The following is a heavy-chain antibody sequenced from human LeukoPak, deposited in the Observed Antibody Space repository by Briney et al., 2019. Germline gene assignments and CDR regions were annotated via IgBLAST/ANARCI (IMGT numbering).Heavy chain of an antibody. V-gene: IGHV4-38-2*01. Sequence: PSETLSLTCAVSGYSISSGYYWGWIRQPPGKGLEWIGSIYHSGSTYYNPSLKSRVTISVDTSKNQFSLKLSSVTAADTAVYYCASLGITALDYWGQGTLVTASS. D-gene: IGHD3-16*01. CDR1: GYSISSGYY. J-gene: IGHJ4*02. CDR2: IYHSGST. CDR3: ASLGITALDY.